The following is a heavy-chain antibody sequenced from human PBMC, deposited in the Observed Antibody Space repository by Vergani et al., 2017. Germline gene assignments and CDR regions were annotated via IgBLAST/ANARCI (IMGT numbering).Heavy chain of an antibody. J-gene: IGHJ6*02. CDR3: VSTPPDSPYYYYGMDV. CDR1: GYSFTSYW. CDR2: IYPGDSDT. D-gene: IGHD1-14*01. Sequence: VQLVPSGAEVKKPGESLKISCKGSGYSFTSYWIGWVRQMPGKGLEWMGIIYPGDSDTRYSPSFQGQVTISADKSISTAYLQWSSLKASDTAMYYCVSTPPDSPYYYYGMDVWGQGTTVTVSS. V-gene: IGHV5-51*01.